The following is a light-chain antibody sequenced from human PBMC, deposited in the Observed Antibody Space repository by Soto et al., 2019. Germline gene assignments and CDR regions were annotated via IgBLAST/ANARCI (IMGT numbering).Light chain of an antibody. V-gene: IGKV1-5*03. CDR3: QQYNSYSGYT. J-gene: IGKJ2*01. Sequence: DIQMTQSPSTLSASVGDRVTITCRASQSISSWLAWYQQKPGKAPKLLIYKASSLASGVPSRFSGSGSGTEFTLTISSLQPDVFATYYCQQYNSYSGYTFGQGTKLEIK. CDR2: KAS. CDR1: QSISSW.